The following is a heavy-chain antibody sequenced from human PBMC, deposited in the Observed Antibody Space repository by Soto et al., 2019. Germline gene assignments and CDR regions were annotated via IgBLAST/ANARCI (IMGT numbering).Heavy chain of an antibody. CDR2: IYSGGST. V-gene: IGHV3-53*01. D-gene: IGHD3-3*01. CDR3: ARVPTIFGVVTTYSGMDV. CDR1: GFTVSSNY. Sequence: EVQLVESGGGLIQPGGSLRLSCAASGFTVSSNYMSWVRQAPGKGLEWVSVIYSGGSTYYADSVKGRFTISRDNSKNTLYLKMNTLRVEDTAVYYCARVPTIFGVVTTYSGMDVWGQGTTVTVSS. J-gene: IGHJ6*02.